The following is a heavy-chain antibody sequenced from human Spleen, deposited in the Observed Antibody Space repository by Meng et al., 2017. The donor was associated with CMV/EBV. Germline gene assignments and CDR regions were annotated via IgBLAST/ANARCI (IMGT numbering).Heavy chain of an antibody. V-gene: IGHV4-61*01. CDR2: ISYSGIT. CDR3: ARSGGGSGSYSDY. J-gene: IGHJ4*02. D-gene: IGHD3-10*01. CDR1: GGSVSNGRYY. Sequence: SETLSLTCTVSGGSVSNGRYYWSWIRQPPGKGLEYIGYISYSGITNYNPSLKTRLTISVDTSKSQFSLNLSSVTAADTAVYYCARSGGGSGSYSDYWGQGTLVTVSS.